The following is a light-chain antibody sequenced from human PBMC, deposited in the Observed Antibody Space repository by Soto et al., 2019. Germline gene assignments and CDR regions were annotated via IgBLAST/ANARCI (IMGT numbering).Light chain of an antibody. CDR1: QSVTVN. Sequence: EIVMTQSPATLSLSPGERATLSCRASQSVTVNLAWYQQKPGQAPRLLIYRASTRATGIPARFSGGGSGTEFTLTXSSLQSEDFAVYICQQYNDWPPRWTFGQGTKVEIK. J-gene: IGKJ1*01. V-gene: IGKV3-15*01. CDR2: RAS. CDR3: QQYNDWPPRWT.